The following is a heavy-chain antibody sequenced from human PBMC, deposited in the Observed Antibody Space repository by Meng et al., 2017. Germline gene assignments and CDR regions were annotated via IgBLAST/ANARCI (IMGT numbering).Heavy chain of an antibody. CDR1: GGRVLSNSAA. Sequence: LQQSRPGLVQPPATLLRIWANSGGRVLSNSAAWNWIRQSPSGGLEVVGRAFYRFKWDHYYAEPVKSRISIDPDTSKNQFSLQLRSVTPEDSAVYYCARGSYSFDSWGQRTLVTVSS. CDR2: AFYRFKWDH. CDR3: ARGSYSFDS. J-gene: IGHJ4*02. D-gene: IGHD1-26*01. V-gene: IGHV6-1*01.